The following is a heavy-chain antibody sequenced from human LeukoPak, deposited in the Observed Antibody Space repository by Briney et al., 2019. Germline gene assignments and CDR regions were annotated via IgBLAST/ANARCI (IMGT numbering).Heavy chain of an antibody. V-gene: IGHV4-31*03. CDR2: IYYSGST. CDR1: GGSISSGGYY. J-gene: IGHJ4*02. D-gene: IGHD6-6*01. CDR3: ARDRSGSSSSPTFDY. Sequence: PSETLSPTCTVSGGSISSGGYYWSWIRQHPGKGLEWIGYIYYSGSTYYNPSLKSRVTISVDTSKNQFSLKLSSVTAADTAVYYCARDRSGSSSSPTFDYWGQGTLVTVSS.